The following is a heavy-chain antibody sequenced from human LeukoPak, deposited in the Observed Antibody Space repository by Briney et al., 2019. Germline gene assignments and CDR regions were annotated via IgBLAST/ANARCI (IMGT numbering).Heavy chain of an antibody. CDR2: IWYDGSNK. CDR3: ARPYYDFWSGYYFDY. D-gene: IGHD3-3*01. CDR1: GFTFSSYG. V-gene: IGHV3-33*01. J-gene: IGHJ4*02. Sequence: PGGSLRLSCAASGFTFSSYGMHWVRQAPGKGLEWVAVIWYDGSNKYYADSVKGRFTISRDDSKNTLYLQMSSLRAEDTAVYYCARPYYDFWSGYYFDYWGQGTLVTVSS.